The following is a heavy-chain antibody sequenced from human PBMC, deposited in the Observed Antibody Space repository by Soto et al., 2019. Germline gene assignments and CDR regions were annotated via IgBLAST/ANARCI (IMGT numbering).Heavy chain of an antibody. J-gene: IGHJ5*02. V-gene: IGHV1-18*01. CDR2: ISSYNGNT. D-gene: IGHD2-2*01. Sequence: ASVKVSCRASGYTFPSYGISWVRQAPGQGLEWMGWISSYNGNTNYAQKLQGRVTMTTDTSTSTAYMELRSLRSDDTAVYYCARDPGIVVVPAPSRNNWFDPWGQGTLVTVSS. CDR1: GYTFPSYG. CDR3: ARDPGIVVVPAPSRNNWFDP.